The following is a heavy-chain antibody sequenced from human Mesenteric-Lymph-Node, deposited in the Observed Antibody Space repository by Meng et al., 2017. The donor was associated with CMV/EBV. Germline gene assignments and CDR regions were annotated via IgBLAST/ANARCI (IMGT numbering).Heavy chain of an antibody. V-gene: IGHV3-74*01. CDR2: ISTDGSST. D-gene: IGHD3-3*02. CDR3: ARNSFQNIFEVLTFDV. CDR1: GFTFSSYW. J-gene: IGHJ6*02. Sequence: GESLKISCAASGFTFSSYWMHWVRQAPGKGLVWVSRISTDGSSTNYADSVKGRFTISRANAKNTLYLQMNSLRVEDTAVYFCARNSFQNIFEVLTFDVWGQGTTVTVSS.